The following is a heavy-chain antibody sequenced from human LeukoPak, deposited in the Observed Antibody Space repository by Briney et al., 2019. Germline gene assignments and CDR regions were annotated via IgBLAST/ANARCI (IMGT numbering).Heavy chain of an antibody. V-gene: IGHV1-69*02. CDR3: ARAQQQLDGPFDY. CDR2: IIPILGIA. D-gene: IGHD6-13*01. Sequence: SVKVSCKASGGTFSSYTISWVRQAPGQGLEWMGRIIPILGIANYAQKFQGRVTITADKSTSTAYMELSSLRSEDTAVYYCARAQQQLDGPFDYWGQGNPGHRLL. J-gene: IGHJ4*02. CDR1: GGTFSSYT.